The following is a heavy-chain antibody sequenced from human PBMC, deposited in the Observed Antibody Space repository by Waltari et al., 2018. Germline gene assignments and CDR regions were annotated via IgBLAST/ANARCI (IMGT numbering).Heavy chain of an antibody. D-gene: IGHD4-17*01. CDR2: ISAYNGNT. Sequence: QVQLVQSGAEVKKPGASVKVSCKASGYTFTSYGISWVRQAPGQGLEWMGWISAYNGNTNYAQKLQGRVTITADESTSTAYMELSSLRSEDTAVYYCARDRGDDYGGNYYFDYWGQGTLVTVSS. J-gene: IGHJ4*02. V-gene: IGHV1-18*01. CDR3: ARDRGDDYGGNYYFDY. CDR1: GYTFTSYG.